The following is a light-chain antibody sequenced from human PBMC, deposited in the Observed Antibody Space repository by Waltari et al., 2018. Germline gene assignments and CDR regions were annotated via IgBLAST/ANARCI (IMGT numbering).Light chain of an antibody. CDR3: QSYDSSLRGFYV. V-gene: IGLV1-40*01. Sequence: QSVLTQPPSLSGAPGQRVTISCPGSRSHIGAGLGVTRHQQFPGTAPKLLIYYNTNRPSGVPARFSGSKSGTSASLAITGLQAEDEADYYCQSYDSSLRGFYVFGTGTKVTV. J-gene: IGLJ1*01. CDR2: YNT. CDR1: RSHIGAGLG.